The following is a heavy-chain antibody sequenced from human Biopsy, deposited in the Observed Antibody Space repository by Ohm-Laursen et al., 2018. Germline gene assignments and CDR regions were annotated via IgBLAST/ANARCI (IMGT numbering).Heavy chain of an antibody. CDR2: FAPENGKT. J-gene: IGHJ4*02. D-gene: IGHD1-1*01. Sequence: SVNASCTVSGYTLTVLSIHWVRQAPGKGLEWLGGFAPENGKTAYAQNFQARVSMTEDTSTDTAYMKLRSLRSEDTAVYYGAADINVWNVNYWGQGTQVTVSS. CDR1: GYTLTVLS. CDR3: AADINVWNVNY. V-gene: IGHV1-24*01.